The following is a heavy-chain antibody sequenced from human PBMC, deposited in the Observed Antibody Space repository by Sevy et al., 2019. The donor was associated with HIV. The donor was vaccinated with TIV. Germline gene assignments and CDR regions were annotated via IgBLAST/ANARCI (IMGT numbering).Heavy chain of an antibody. J-gene: IGHJ6*03. Sequence: ASVKVSYKASGGTFSSYAISWVRQAPGQGLEWMGRIIPIFGTANYAQKFQGRVTITADESTSTAYMELSSLRSEDTAVYYCARDVRGVRGGYYYYYMDVWGKGTTVTVSS. CDR2: IIPIFGTA. CDR3: ARDVRGVRGGYYYYYMDV. V-gene: IGHV1-69*13. D-gene: IGHD3-10*02. CDR1: GGTFSSYA.